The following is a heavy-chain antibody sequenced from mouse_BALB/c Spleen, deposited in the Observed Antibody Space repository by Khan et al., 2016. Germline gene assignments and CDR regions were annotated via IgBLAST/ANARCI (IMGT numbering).Heavy chain of an antibody. CDR2: INTYTGEP. CDR1: GYTFTNYG. V-gene: IGHV9-3-1*01. J-gene: IGHJ4*01. Sequence: QSQLVQSGPELKKPGETVKISCKASGYTFTNYGMNWVKQAPGKGLKWMGWINTYTGEPTYADDFKGRFAFSLETSASTAYLQINNLKNEDTATYFCARWLLRYYAMDYWGQGTSVTVSS. CDR3: ARWLLRYYAMDY. D-gene: IGHD2-3*01.